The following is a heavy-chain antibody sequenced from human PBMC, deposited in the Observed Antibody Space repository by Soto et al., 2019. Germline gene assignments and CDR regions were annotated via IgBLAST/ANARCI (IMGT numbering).Heavy chain of an antibody. J-gene: IGHJ4*02. V-gene: IGHV3-23*01. CDR1: GFTFSTCA. D-gene: IGHD3-22*01. Sequence: EVQLLESGGGLVQPGGSLRLSCAASGFTFSTCAMSWVRQAPGKGLEWVSGVSAGGSSTYFADSVKGRFTISRDNSKNTPDLQKSILRAEDAAVDYCAKGGDSTNYEGVSGEFDYWGQGTLVTVSS. CDR2: VSAGGSST. CDR3: AKGGDSTNYEGVSGEFDY.